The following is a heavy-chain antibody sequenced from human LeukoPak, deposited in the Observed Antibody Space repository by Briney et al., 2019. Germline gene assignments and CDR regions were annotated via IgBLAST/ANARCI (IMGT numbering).Heavy chain of an antibody. CDR1: EFTFSAYS. CDR3: ARASGFWIGSFRTEALDI. V-gene: IGHV3-21*01. J-gene: IGHJ3*02. D-gene: IGHD3-3*01. Sequence: GGSLSLSRVASEFTFSAYSMNWVRPAPGKGLEWVSSISRESSYIYYADSVKGRFTISRNNDKNSLYLQMNSLRADDSAVYYCARASGFWIGSFRTEALDIWGQGTMVAISS. CDR2: ISRESSYI.